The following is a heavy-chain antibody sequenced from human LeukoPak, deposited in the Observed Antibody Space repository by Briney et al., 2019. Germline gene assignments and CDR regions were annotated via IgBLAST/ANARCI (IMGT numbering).Heavy chain of an antibody. CDR1: GGTFSSYA. J-gene: IGHJ5*02. D-gene: IGHD6-6*01. CDR3: AREGFGEYSSSSGRIDP. V-gene: IGHV1-69*05. CDR2: IIPIFGTA. Sequence: SVKVSCKASGGTFSSYAISWVRQAPGQGLEWMGGIIPIFGTANYAQKFQGRVTITTDESTSTAYMEPSSLRSEDTAVYYCAREGFGEYSSSSGRIDPWGQGTLVTVSS.